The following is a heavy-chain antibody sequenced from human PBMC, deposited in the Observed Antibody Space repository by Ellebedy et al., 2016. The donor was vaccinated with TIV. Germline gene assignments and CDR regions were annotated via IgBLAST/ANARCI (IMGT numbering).Heavy chain of an antibody. D-gene: IGHD2-15*01. CDR2: ISSGGSYI. CDR1: GFTFNTYN. V-gene: IGHV3-21*01. Sequence: PGGSLRLSCAASGFTFNTYNMNWVRQAPGKGLEWVSSISSGGSYIYSADSVKGRFTVSRDNAKNSLYLQMNSLRAEDTAEYYCARVLGYCSGGSCSIDYWGQGTLVTVSS. CDR3: ARVLGYCSGGSCSIDY. J-gene: IGHJ4*02.